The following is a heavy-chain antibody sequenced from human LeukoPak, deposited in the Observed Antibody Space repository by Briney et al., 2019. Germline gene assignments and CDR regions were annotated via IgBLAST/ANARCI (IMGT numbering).Heavy chain of an antibody. CDR2: IYYSGRT. J-gene: IGHJ5*02. Sequence: SETLSLTCTVSGGSISSYYWSWIRQPPGKGLEWIGYIYYSGRTNYNPSLKSRVTISVDTSKNQFSLKLSSVTAADTAVYYCARHNPGQLWFDENNWFDPWGQGTLVTVSS. CDR1: GGSISSYY. CDR3: ARHNPGQLWFDENNWFDP. V-gene: IGHV4-59*08. D-gene: IGHD5-18*01.